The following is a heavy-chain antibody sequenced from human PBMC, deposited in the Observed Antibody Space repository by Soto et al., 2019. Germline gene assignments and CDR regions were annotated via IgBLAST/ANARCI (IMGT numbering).Heavy chain of an antibody. CDR1: GFTFSSYS. J-gene: IGHJ4*02. V-gene: IGHV3-21*01. Sequence: PVGSLRLSCAASGFTFSSYSMNWVRQAPGKGLEWVSSISSSSSYIYYADSVKGRFTISRDNAKNSLYLQMNSLRAEDTAVYYCALVDIVATRDLDYWGQGTLVTVS. D-gene: IGHD5-12*01. CDR2: ISSSSSYI. CDR3: ALVDIVATRDLDY.